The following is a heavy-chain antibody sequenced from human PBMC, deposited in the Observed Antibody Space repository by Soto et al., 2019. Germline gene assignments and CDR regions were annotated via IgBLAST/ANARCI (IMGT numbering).Heavy chain of an antibody. D-gene: IGHD5-18*01. CDR2: IGGSDGRT. CDR3: AKGVSQYTPLALFDY. V-gene: IGHV3-23*01. CDR1: GFTFSSYA. J-gene: IGHJ4*02. Sequence: GGSLRLSCAASGFTFSSYAMSWVRQAPGKGLERVSTIGGSDGRTYSTDSVKGRFTISRDNSRNTAYLQMNSLRVEDTAVYYCAKGVSQYTPLALFDYWGRGTLVTVSS.